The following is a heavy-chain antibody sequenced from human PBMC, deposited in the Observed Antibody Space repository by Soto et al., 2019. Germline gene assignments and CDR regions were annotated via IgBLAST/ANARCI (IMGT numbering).Heavy chain of an antibody. D-gene: IGHD5-12*01. CDR1: GGSVSSNSAA. J-gene: IGHJ4*02. Sequence: PSQTLSLTCAISGGSVSSNSAAWNWIRQSPSRGLEWLGRTYYRSKWYNDYAVSVKSRITINPDTSKNQFSLQLNSVTPEDTAVYYCARETRPGYSGYEAFDYWGQGTLVTVSS. V-gene: IGHV6-1*01. CDR2: TYYRSKWYN. CDR3: ARETRPGYSGYEAFDY.